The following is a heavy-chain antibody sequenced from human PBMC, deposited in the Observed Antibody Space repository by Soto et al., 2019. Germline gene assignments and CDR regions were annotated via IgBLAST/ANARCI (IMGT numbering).Heavy chain of an antibody. V-gene: IGHV3-23*01. CDR3: SKCDVLMTTSGGCCNWFHL. D-gene: IGHD3-10*01. Sequence: GGSLRLSCAASGFTFSTFAMNWVRQAPGEGLEWVSSISGSGGNTQYADSVKGRVTISRDNSKNTLYLQMNTLRAEDTAVYYCSKCDVLMTTSGGCCNWFHLWGPGTPVPVS. J-gene: IGHJ5*02. CDR1: GFTFSTFA. CDR2: ISGSGGNT.